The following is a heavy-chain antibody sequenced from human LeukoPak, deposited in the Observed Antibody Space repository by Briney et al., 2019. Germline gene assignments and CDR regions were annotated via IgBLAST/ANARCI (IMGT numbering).Heavy chain of an antibody. CDR2: ISGSGGGT. Sequence: GGSLRLSCAASGFTFSSYAMNWVRQAPEKGLEWVSSISGSGGGTYYADSVKGRFSISRDNSKNTLYLQMNSLRADDTAVYYCAKDSWQFAPDYYYYMDVWGKGTTVTVSS. CDR1: GFTFSSYA. D-gene: IGHD2-15*01. V-gene: IGHV3-23*01. J-gene: IGHJ6*03. CDR3: AKDSWQFAPDYYYYMDV.